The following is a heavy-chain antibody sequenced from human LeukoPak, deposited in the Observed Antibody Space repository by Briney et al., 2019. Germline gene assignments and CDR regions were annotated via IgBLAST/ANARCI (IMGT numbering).Heavy chain of an antibody. D-gene: IGHD3-3*01. V-gene: IGHV3-30*01. CDR1: GFTFSSYA. CDR3: ARDFEAHDLRPIGY. Sequence: GGSLRLSCAASGFTFSSYAMHWVRQAPGKGLEWVAVISYGGDNKYYADSVKGRFTISRDNSKNTLYLQMNRLRAEDTAVYYCARDFEAHDLRPIGYWGQGNLVTVSS. CDR2: ISYGGDNK. J-gene: IGHJ4*02.